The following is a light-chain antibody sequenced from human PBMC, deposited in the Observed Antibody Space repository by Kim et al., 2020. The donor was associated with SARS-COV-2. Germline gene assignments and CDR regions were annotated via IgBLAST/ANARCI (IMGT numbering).Light chain of an antibody. J-gene: IGLJ3*02. CDR3: SAWDSSLSAWV. CDR2: RNN. CDR1: NNNVGNQE. Sequence: QAGLTQPPSVSKGLRQTATLTCTGNNNNVGNQEAAWLQQHQGHPPKLLSYRNNNRPSGISERFSASRSGDTASLTITGLQPEDETDYYCSAWDSSLSAWVFGGGTQLTVL. V-gene: IGLV10-54*04.